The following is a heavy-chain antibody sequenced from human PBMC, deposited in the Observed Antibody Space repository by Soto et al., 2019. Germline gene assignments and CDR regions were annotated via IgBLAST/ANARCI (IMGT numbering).Heavy chain of an antibody. CDR1: GFTFNNYD. CDR2: FGSAGDI. CDR3: ARGGPNWDYYFFGMDV. D-gene: IGHD3-16*01. J-gene: IGHJ6*02. V-gene: IGHV3-13*01. Sequence: GGSLRLSCAASGFTFNNYDMLWVRQAPGKGLEWVSTFGSAGDIYYSDSVKGRFTISRDNARNSLYLQMNSLRAADTAVYYCARGGPNWDYYFFGMDVWGQGTTVTASS.